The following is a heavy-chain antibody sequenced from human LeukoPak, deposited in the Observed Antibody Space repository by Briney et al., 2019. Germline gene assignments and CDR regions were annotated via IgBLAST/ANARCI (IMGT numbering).Heavy chain of an antibody. Sequence: SETLSLTCTVSGGSISSSSYYWGWIRQPPWKGLEWIGKVYYSGSTYYNPSLKSRVTISVDTSKNQFSLKLSSVTAADTAVYYCARAVPEYSSGWEGGFDYWGQGTLVTVSS. CDR1: GGSISSSSYY. D-gene: IGHD6-19*01. CDR3: ARAVPEYSSGWEGGFDY. J-gene: IGHJ4*02. CDR2: VYYSGST. V-gene: IGHV4-39*07.